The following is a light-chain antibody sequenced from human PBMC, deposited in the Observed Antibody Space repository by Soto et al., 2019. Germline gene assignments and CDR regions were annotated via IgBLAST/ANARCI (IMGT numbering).Light chain of an antibody. Sequence: QSVLTQPASVSGSPGQSITISCSGTSSDVGSYNLVSWYQQYPNKAPKLLIYEVTKRPSGVSHRFSGSKSGNTASLTISGLQGEDEADYYCCSYVGSSTLVFGGGTKLTVL. V-gene: IGLV2-23*02. CDR1: SSDVGSYNL. CDR3: CSYVGSSTLV. CDR2: EVT. J-gene: IGLJ3*02.